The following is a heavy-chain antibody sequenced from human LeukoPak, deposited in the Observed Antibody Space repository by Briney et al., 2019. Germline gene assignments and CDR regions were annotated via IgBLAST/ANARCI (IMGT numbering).Heavy chain of an antibody. CDR2: IYYSGTT. J-gene: IGHJ4*02. CDR1: GGSISSYY. D-gene: IGHD3-22*01. V-gene: IGHV4-59*12. Sequence: SETLSLTCTVSGGSISSYYWNWIRQPPGKGLEWIGYIYYSGTTNYNPSLKSRVTISVDTSKNQFSLKLSSVTAADTAVYYCARGREPNYYDSSGYYLVEFDYWGQGTLVTVSS. CDR3: ARGREPNYYDSSGYYLVEFDY.